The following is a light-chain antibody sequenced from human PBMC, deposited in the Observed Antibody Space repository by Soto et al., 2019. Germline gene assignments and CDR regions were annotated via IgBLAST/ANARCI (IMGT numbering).Light chain of an antibody. J-gene: IGLJ2*01. CDR2: DVS. CDR1: SSDVGGYNY. V-gene: IGLV2-14*01. CDR3: SSYTSSSSVV. Sequence: QSALTQPASVSGSPGQSITISCTGTSSDVGGYNYVSWYQQHPGNAPKLMIYDVSNRPSGVSNRFSGSKSGNTASLTISWLQDEDGADYYWSSYTSSSSVVFGGGTKLTVL.